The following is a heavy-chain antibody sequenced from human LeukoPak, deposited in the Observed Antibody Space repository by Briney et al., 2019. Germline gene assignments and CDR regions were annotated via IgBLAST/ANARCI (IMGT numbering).Heavy chain of an antibody. J-gene: IGHJ4*02. Sequence: GSSVKVSCKASGGTFSSYAISWVRQAPGQGLEWMGGIIPIFGTANYAQKFQGRVTITADGSTSTAYMELSSLRSEDTAVYYCAKDPAAYYYGSGSYHDYWGQGTLVTVSS. D-gene: IGHD3-10*01. CDR1: GGTFSSYA. V-gene: IGHV1-69*01. CDR2: IIPIFGTA. CDR3: AKDPAAYYYGSGSYHDY.